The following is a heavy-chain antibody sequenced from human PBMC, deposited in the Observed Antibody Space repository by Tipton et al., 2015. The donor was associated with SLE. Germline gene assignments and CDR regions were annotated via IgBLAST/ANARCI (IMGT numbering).Heavy chain of an antibody. D-gene: IGHD1-7*01. V-gene: IGHV4-4*07. CDR1: GGSISRYY. CDR2: IYTSGST. CDR3: ASQRGELWPVPDDAFDI. Sequence: TLSLTCTVSGGSISRYYWSWIRQPAGKGLEWIGRIYTSGSTNYNPSLKSRVTMSVDTSKNQFSLKLSSVTAADTAVYYCASQRGELWPVPDDAFDIWGQGTMVTVSS. J-gene: IGHJ3*02.